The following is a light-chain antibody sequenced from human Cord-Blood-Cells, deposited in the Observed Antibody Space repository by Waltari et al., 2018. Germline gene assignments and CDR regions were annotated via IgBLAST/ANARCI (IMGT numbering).Light chain of an antibody. J-gene: IGLJ1*01. CDR1: SSDVGSYNL. V-gene: IGLV2-23*01. Sequence: QSALAQPAPVSGSPGQSITLSCTGTSSDVGSYNLVSWYQQHQGKAPNLMFYEGSKRPSGVSNRFSGSKSGNTASLTISGLQAEDEADYYCCSYAGSSTDVFGTGTKVTVL. CDR3: CSYAGSSTDV. CDR2: EGS.